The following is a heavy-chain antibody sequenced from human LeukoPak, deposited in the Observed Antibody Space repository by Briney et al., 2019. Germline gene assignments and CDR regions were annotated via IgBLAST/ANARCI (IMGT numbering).Heavy chain of an antibody. V-gene: IGHV7-4-1*02. CDR2: INTNTGNP. CDR1: GYTFTSYA. D-gene: IGHD2-15*01. CDR3: ARVTVAAYSRWFDP. Sequence: ASVKVSCKASGYTFTSYAMNWVRQAPGQGLEWMGWINTNTGNPTYAQGFTGRFVFSLYTSVSTAYLQISSLKAEDTAVYYCARVTVAAYSRWFDPWGQGTLVTVSS. J-gene: IGHJ5*02.